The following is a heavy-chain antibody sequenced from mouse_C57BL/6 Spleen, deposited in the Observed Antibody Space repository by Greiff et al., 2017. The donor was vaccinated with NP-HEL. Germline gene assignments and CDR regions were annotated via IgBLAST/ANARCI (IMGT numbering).Heavy chain of an antibody. Sequence: QVQLKESGPELVKPGASVKISCKASGYAFSSSWMNWVKQRPGKGLEWIGRIYPGDGDTNYNGKFKGKATLTADKSSSTAYMQLSSLTSEDSAVYFCADSSGWDFDYWGQGTTLTVSS. V-gene: IGHV1-82*01. CDR2: IYPGDGDT. CDR3: ADSSGWDFDY. D-gene: IGHD3-2*02. J-gene: IGHJ2*01. CDR1: GYAFSSSW.